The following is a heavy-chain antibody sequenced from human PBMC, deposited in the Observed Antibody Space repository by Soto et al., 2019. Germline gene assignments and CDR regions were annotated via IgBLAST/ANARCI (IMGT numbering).Heavy chain of an antibody. CDR1: GFTFSSSD. CDR2: IGTAGDT. V-gene: IGHV3-13*04. J-gene: IGHJ4*02. CDR3: ARAIGPTLLEY. Sequence: EVQLVESGGGLVQPGGSLRLSCSASGFTFSSSDMHWVRQGPGKGLEWVSAIGTAGDTNYAGSVKGRFTISRENAKNSLYLQMNSLRAGDTAIYFGARAIGPTLLEYGGQGPLVTFSS. D-gene: IGHD3-3*01.